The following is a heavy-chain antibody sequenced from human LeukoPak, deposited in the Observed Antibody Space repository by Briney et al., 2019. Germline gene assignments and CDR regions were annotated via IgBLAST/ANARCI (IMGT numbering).Heavy chain of an antibody. CDR1: GGTFSSYA. D-gene: IGHD3-10*01. CDR3: ARAGGIRFGELMGFDY. V-gene: IGHV1-69*05. Sequence: SVKVSCKXSGGTFSSYAISWVRQAPGQGLEWMGGSIPIFGTASYAQKFQGRVTITTDESTSTAYMELSSLRSEDTAVYYCARAGGIRFGELMGFDYWGQGTLVTVSS. CDR2: SIPIFGTA. J-gene: IGHJ4*02.